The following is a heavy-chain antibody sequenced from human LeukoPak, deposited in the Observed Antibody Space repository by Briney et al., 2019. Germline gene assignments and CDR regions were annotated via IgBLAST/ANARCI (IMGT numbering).Heavy chain of an antibody. J-gene: IGHJ4*02. Sequence: GGSLRLSCAASGFTFSSYAMSWVRQVPGKGLEWVSVLSGSGGSTYYADSVKGRFTISRDISKNTLYLQMNSLRGEDTAIYYCAKDPSRSYMYGYFDIWGQGTPVTVSS. CDR1: GFTFSSYA. D-gene: IGHD2-8*01. V-gene: IGHV3-23*01. CDR3: AKDPSRSYMYGYFDI. CDR2: LSGSGGST.